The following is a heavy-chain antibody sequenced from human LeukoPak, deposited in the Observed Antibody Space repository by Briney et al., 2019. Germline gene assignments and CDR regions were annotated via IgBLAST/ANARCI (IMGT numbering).Heavy chain of an antibody. J-gene: IGHJ5*02. CDR3: AREMATITGWFDP. D-gene: IGHD5-24*01. CDR1: GGSISSYY. Sequence: SGTLSLTCTVSGGSISSYYWSWIRQPPGKGLEWIGYIYYSGSTNYNPSLKSRVTISVDTSKNQFSLKLSSVTAADTAVYYCAREMATITGWFDPWGQGTLVTVSS. V-gene: IGHV4-59*01. CDR2: IYYSGST.